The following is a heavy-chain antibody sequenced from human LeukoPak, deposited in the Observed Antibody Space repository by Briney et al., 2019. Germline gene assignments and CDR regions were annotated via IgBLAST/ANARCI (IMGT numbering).Heavy chain of an antibody. CDR2: IWYDGSNK. CDR3: ARDRALYASSSSGYGMDV. CDR1: GFPFSSYG. D-gene: IGHD6-6*01. Sequence: GGSLRLSCAASGFPFSSYGMHWVHQAPGKGLEWVAVIWYDGSNKYYADSVKGRFTISRDNSKNTLYLQMNSLRAEDTAVYYCARDRALYASSSSGYGMDVWGQGTTVTVSS. V-gene: IGHV3-33*01. J-gene: IGHJ6*02.